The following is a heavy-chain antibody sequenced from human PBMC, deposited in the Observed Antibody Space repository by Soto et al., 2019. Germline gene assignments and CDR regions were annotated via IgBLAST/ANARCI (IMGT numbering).Heavy chain of an antibody. Sequence: EVQLVESGGGLVKPGGSLRLSCASSGFTFSNAWMSWVRQSPGKGLGWVGHIKSRIDVGTKAYGATVKGRFVISRDDSQNTMKLQMKTPTNEDTYVYYSGWCGEFGSSPGPPHSMDVWGQGTTVTVSS. J-gene: IGHJ6*02. CDR3: GWCGEFGSSPGPPHSMDV. V-gene: IGHV3-15*01. D-gene: IGHD3-10*01. CDR2: IKSRIDVGTK. CDR1: GFTFSNAW.